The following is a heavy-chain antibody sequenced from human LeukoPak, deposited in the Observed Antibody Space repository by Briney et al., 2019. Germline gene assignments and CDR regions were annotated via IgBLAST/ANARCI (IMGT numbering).Heavy chain of an antibody. J-gene: IGHJ5*02. CDR1: GGSSSSGSYY. D-gene: IGHD3-10*01. Sequence: PSETLSLTCTVSGGSSSSGSYYWSWIRQPAGQGLEYIGRMYTSGSTNYNPSLKSRVTISVDTSKNQFSLKLSSVTAADTAVYYCARRVSVLLWFGDKYDWFDPWGQGTLVTVSS. CDR3: ARRVSVLLWFGDKYDWFDP. CDR2: MYTSGST. V-gene: IGHV4-61*02.